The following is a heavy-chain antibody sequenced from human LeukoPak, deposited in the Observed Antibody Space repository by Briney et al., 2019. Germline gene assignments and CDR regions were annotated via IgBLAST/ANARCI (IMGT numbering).Heavy chain of an antibody. CDR3: ASRGSPGAFDI. CDR2: IYSGGSS. J-gene: IGHJ3*02. CDR1: GFTVSSNY. V-gene: IGHV3-53*01. Sequence: GGSLRLSCAASGFTVSSNYMSWVRQAPGKGLEWVSVIYSGGSSYYADSVKGRFTISRDNSKNTLYLQMNSLRAEDTAVYYCASRGSPGAFDIWGQGTMVTVSS.